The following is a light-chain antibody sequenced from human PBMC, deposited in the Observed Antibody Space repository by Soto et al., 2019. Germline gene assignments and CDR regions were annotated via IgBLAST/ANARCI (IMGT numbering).Light chain of an antibody. Sequence: EIVMTQSPATLSVSLGERATLSCRASQSVSTNLAWYQQKPGQAPRVLIYGASTRATDIPARFSGSGSGTELTLTISSLQSEDFAIYYCQQYNNWPPITFGQGTRLEIK. V-gene: IGKV3-15*01. CDR2: GAS. CDR3: QQYNNWPPIT. CDR1: QSVSTN. J-gene: IGKJ5*01.